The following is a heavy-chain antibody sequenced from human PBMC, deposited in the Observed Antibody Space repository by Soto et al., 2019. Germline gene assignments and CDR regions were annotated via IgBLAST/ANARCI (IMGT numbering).Heavy chain of an antibody. CDR2: IKSKTDGGTT. D-gene: IGHD2-8*01. V-gene: IGHV3-15*01. Sequence: EVQLVESGGGLVKPGGSLRLSCAASGFTFSNAWMSWVRQAPGKGLEWVGRIKSKTDGGTTDYAAPVKGRFTISRDDSKNTLYLQMNSLKTDNTAVYYCTTIRYCTNGVCSGPTYWGQGTLVTVSS. CDR3: TTIRYCTNGVCSGPTY. J-gene: IGHJ4*02. CDR1: GFTFSNAW.